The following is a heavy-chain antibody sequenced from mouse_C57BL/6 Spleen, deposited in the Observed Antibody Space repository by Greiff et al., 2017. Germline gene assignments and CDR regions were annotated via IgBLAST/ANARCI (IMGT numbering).Heavy chain of an antibody. J-gene: IGHJ2*01. CDR1: GYTFTSYW. V-gene: IGHV1-53*01. D-gene: IGHD1-1*01. CDR2: INPSNGGT. Sequence: QVQLQQPGTELVKPGASVKLSCKASGYTFTSYWMHWVKQRPGQGLEWIGNINPSNGGTNYNEKFKSKATLTVDKSSSTAYMQLSSLTSEDSAVYYCARDGSSLDGDYFDDWGQGTTLTVSS. CDR3: ARDGSSLDGDYFDD.